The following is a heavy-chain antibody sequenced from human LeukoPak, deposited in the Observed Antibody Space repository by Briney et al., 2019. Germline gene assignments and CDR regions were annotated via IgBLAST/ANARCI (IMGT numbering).Heavy chain of an antibody. CDR2: IIPIFGTA. D-gene: IGHD3-22*01. J-gene: IGHJ4*02. V-gene: IGHV1-69*05. Sequence: SVKVSCKASGGTFSSYTISWVRQAPGQGLEWMGRIIPIFGTANYAQKFQGRVTITTDESTSTAYMELSSLRSEDTAVYYCATTYYYDSSGPNPGYFDYWGQGTLVTVSS. CDR3: ATTYYYDSSGPNPGYFDY. CDR1: GGTFSSYT.